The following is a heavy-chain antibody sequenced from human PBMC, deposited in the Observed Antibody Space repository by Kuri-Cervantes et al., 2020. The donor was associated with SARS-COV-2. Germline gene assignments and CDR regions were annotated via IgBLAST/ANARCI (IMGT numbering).Heavy chain of an antibody. CDR3: ARLLSSTIFGVVIGYYMDV. J-gene: IGHJ6*03. CDR1: GYTFSNYG. V-gene: IGHV1-18*01. CDR2: IRGYNKDM. Sequence: ASVKVSCKASGYTFSNYGINWVRQAPGRGLEWMGWIRGYNKDMKYAQKFQGRVTMTTDTFMTTAYMELRSLRSDDTAVYFCARLLSSTIFGVVIGYYMDVWGKGTTVTVSS. D-gene: IGHD3-3*01.